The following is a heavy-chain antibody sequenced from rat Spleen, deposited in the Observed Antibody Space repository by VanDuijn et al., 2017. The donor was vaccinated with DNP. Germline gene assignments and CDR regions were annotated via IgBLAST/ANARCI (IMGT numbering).Heavy chain of an antibody. CDR2: IASSGGNT. CDR3: ATQNSGYDYFDY. D-gene: IGHD4-3*01. Sequence: EVQLVESGGDLVQPGRSLKLSCKVSGFTFNNYWMAWIRQVPGKGLEWIASIASSGGNTFYLDSVKGRFTVSRDNVKYTLYLQMDSLRSDDTATYYCATQNSGYDYFDYWGQGVMVTVSS. CDR1: GFTFNNYW. J-gene: IGHJ2*01. V-gene: IGHV5-31*01.